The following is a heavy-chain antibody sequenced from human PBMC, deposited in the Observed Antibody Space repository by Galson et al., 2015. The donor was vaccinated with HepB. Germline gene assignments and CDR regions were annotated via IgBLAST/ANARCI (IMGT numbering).Heavy chain of an antibody. CDR3: ASAYYYDSSGYYYPFDY. J-gene: IGHJ4*02. V-gene: IGHV1-69*02. Sequence: SVKVSCKASGGTFSSYTISWVRQAPGQGLEWMGRIIPILGIANYAQKFQGRVTITADKSTSTAYMELSSLRSEDTAVYYCASAYYYDSSGYYYPFDYWGQGTLVTVSS. D-gene: IGHD3-22*01. CDR1: GGTFSSYT. CDR2: IIPILGIA.